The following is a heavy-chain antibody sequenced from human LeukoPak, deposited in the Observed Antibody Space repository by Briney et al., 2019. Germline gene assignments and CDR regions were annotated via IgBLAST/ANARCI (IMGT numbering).Heavy chain of an antibody. CDR1: GGTFSSYA. D-gene: IGHD6-13*01. V-gene: IGHV1-69*05. J-gene: IGHJ4*02. CDR3: ARDSSSWYGGLGY. Sequence: ASVKVSCKASGGTFSSYAISWVRQAPGQGLEWMGGIIPIFGTANYAQKFQGRVTITTDESTSTAYMELRSLRSDDTAVYYCARDSSSWYGGLGYWGQGTLVTVSS. CDR2: IIPIFGTA.